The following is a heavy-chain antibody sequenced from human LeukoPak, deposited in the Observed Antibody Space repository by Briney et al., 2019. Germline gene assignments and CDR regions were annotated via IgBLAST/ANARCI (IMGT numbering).Heavy chain of an antibody. Sequence: PGGSLRLSCAASGFTVITNDMTWVRQAPGKGLEWVSVIYSDGNTKYADSVQGRFTISRDNSKNTLYLEMNSLSPDDTAVYYCARGVEPPAANTLAYWGQGTLVTVSS. CDR2: IYSDGNT. CDR1: GFTVITND. J-gene: IGHJ4*02. CDR3: ARGVEPPAANTLAY. D-gene: IGHD2-2*01. V-gene: IGHV3-53*01.